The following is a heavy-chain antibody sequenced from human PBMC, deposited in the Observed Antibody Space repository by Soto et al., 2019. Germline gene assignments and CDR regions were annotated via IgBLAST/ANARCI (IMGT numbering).Heavy chain of an antibody. CDR2: IDYSGIT. V-gene: IGHV4-31*03. D-gene: IGHD4-17*01. Sequence: QVQLQESGPGLVKPSQTLSLTCTVSGGSISSGGYYWRWIRQPPGKGLEWIGYIDYSGITYYKPSLKRRVTISVDTSKNQCSLKLSSVTAADTAVDYCARFEYPGADYWGQGTMVTVSS. J-gene: IGHJ4*02. CDR1: GGSISSGGYY. CDR3: ARFEYPGADY.